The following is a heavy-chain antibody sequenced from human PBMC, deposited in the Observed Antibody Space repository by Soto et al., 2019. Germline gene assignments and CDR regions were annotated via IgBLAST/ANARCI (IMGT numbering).Heavy chain of an antibody. V-gene: IGHV1-18*01. D-gene: IGHD6-13*01. CDR1: GYPFTNYG. Sequence: QVQLVQSGAEVKKPGASVKVSCKASGYPFTNYGISWVRQAPGQGLEWMGWISPNNGNTNYVQKLQGRVTMTTDTSTSTAYMELRSLRSDDTAVYYCARDWARFSTLVTGQGGYWGQGTPVTVSS. J-gene: IGHJ4*02. CDR2: ISPNNGNT. CDR3: ARDWARFSTLVTGQGGY.